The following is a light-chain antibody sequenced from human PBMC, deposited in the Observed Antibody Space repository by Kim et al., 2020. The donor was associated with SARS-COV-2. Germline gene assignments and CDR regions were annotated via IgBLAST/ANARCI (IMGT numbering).Light chain of an antibody. V-gene: IGLV2-8*01. J-gene: IGLJ1*01. CDR2: EVN. Sequence: QSALTQPPSASGSPGQSVTISCTVTSSDVGGYNYVSWYQQHPGNAPKLMIYEVNKRSSGVPDRFSGSKSGNTASLTVSGLLAEDEADYYCCSYAGSNNLYVFGTGTKVTVL. CDR3: CSYAGSNNLYV. CDR1: SSDVGGYNY.